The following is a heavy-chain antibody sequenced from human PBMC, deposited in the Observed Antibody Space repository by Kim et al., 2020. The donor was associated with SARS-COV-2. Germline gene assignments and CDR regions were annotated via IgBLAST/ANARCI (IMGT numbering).Heavy chain of an antibody. D-gene: IGHD7-27*01. J-gene: IGHJ4*02. V-gene: IGHV3-48*04. Sequence: YYADTVEGRFTISRDNGKNSMYLQMNSLRAADTAVYYCAREGELTGAEDYWGQGTLVTVSS. CDR3: AREGELTGAEDY.